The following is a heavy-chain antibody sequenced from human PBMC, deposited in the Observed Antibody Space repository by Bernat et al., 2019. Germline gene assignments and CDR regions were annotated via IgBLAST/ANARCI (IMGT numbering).Heavy chain of an antibody. CDR3: EKDSSGTRYFDY. J-gene: IGHJ4*02. CDR1: GFTFSSYA. D-gene: IGHD3-10*01. CDR2: ISGSGGST. V-gene: IGHV3-23*01. Sequence: EVQLLESGGGLVQPGGSLRLSCAASGFTFSSYAMSWVRQAPGKGLEWVSAISGSGGSTYYADSVKGRFTISRDNSKNTLYLQMNSLRAEDTAVYYCEKDSSGTRYFDYWGQGTLVTVSS.